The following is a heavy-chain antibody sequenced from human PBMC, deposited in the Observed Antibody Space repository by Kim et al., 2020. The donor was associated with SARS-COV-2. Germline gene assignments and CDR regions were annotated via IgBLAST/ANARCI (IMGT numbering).Heavy chain of an antibody. CDR3: ARGYDSSGYRIDY. J-gene: IGHJ4*02. Sequence: YAQKCQGRVTMTRDTSTSTVYMELSSLRSEDTAVYYCARGYDSSGYRIDYWGQGTLVTVSS. D-gene: IGHD3-22*01. V-gene: IGHV1-46*01.